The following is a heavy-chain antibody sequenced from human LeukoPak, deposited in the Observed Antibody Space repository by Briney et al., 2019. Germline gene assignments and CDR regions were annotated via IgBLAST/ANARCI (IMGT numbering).Heavy chain of an antibody. D-gene: IGHD1-1*01. CDR1: GGSISSYY. J-gene: IGHJ4*02. V-gene: IGHV4-59*01. Sequence: SETLSLACTVSGGSISSYYWSWIRQPPGKGLEWIGYTYYSGSTNYNPSLKSRVTISVDTSKNQFSLKLSSVTAADTAVYYCARRVRFDYWGQGTLVTVSS. CDR2: TYYSGST. CDR3: ARRVRFDY.